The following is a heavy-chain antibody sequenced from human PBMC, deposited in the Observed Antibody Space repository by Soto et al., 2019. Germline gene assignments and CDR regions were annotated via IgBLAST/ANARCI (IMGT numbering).Heavy chain of an antibody. J-gene: IGHJ6*02. V-gene: IGHV1-18*01. CDR3: AKSGGWQLEDYGYGMDV. CDR2: ISTYHGIT. D-gene: IGHD6-6*01. CDR1: GYTFTNFG. Sequence: QVQLVQSGAEVKKPGASVKVSCKGSGYTFTNFGISWVRQAPGQGLEWMGWISTYHGITNYARMVQGRVTMTTDTSTSTAYMELKSLTSDDTAVYYCAKSGGWQLEDYGYGMDVWGQGTTVTVSS.